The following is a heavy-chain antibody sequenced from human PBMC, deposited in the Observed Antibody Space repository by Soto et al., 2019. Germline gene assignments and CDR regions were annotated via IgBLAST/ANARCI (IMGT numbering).Heavy chain of an antibody. J-gene: IGHJ4*02. V-gene: IGHV3-33*01. D-gene: IGHD6-13*01. CDR2: IWYDGSNK. CDR1: GFTFSSYG. CDR3: ARDTADIAAAGEHFDY. Sequence: QVQLVESGGGVVQPGRSLRLSCAASGFTFSSYGMHWVRQAPGKGLEWVAVIWYDGSNKYYADSVKGRFTISRDNSKNTLYLQMNSLRAEDTAVYYCARDTADIAAAGEHFDYWGQGTLVTVSS.